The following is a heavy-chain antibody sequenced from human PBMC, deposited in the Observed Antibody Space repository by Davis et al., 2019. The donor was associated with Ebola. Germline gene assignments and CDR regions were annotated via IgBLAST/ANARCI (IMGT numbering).Heavy chain of an antibody. CDR1: GFTFSSYE. CDR2: IRSKANSYAT. V-gene: IGHV3-73*01. D-gene: IGHD1-26*01. J-gene: IGHJ4*02. Sequence: GGSLRLSCAASGFTFSSYEMNWVRQASGKGLEWVGRIRSKANSYATAYAASVKGRFTISRDDSKNTAYLQMNSLKTEDTAVYYCSGSYSGSYLLYDYWGQGTLVTVSS. CDR3: SGSYSGSYLLYDY.